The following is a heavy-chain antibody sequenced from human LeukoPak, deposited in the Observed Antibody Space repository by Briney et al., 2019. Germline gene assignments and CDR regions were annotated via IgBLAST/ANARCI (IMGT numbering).Heavy chain of an antibody. J-gene: IGHJ4*02. V-gene: IGHV4-39*07. CDR2: IYYSGST. D-gene: IGHD5-12*01. CDR1: GGSISSSSYY. Sequence: SETLSLTCTVSGGSISSSSYYWGWIRQPPGKGLEWIGSIYYSGSTYYNPSLKSRVTISVDTSKNQFSLKLSSVTAADTAAYYCARDQVATIYGGLDYWGQGTLVTVSS. CDR3: ARDQVATIYGGLDY.